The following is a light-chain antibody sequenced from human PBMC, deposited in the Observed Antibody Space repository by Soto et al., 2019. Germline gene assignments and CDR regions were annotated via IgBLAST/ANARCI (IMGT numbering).Light chain of an antibody. J-gene: IGKJ5*01. CDR2: AAS. CDR1: HFISNY. Sequence: DIQMTQSPSTLSASVGYRVTISCRASHFISNYLAWYHQKPGEAPKLLIYAASILQSGVPSRFRGSGSGTEFTLTISNLQPEDFATYYCQQLNDYPSITFGQGTRLEI. CDR3: QQLNDYPSIT. V-gene: IGKV1-9*01.